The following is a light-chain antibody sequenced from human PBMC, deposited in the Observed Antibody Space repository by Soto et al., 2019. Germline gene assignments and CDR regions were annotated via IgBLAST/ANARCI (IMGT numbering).Light chain of an antibody. V-gene: IGKV3-20*01. CDR3: QQYGTSPPRT. CDR2: DAS. Sequence: EMVLTQSPGTLSLSPGERATLSCRASQSVSNRFLAWYQQKPVQAPMLXFXDASKRPTGIPDRFSGSGSGTDFTLTISRLEPEDFGVYYCQQYGTSPPRTFGQGTKVDIK. J-gene: IGKJ1*01. CDR1: QSVSNRF.